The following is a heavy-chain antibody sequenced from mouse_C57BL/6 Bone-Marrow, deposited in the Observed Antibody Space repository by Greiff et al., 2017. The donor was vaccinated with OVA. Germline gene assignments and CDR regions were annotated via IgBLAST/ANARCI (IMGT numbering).Heavy chain of an antibody. CDR2: FYPGSGSI. D-gene: IGHD1-1*01. V-gene: IGHV1-62-2*01. CDR1: GYTFTEYT. J-gene: IGHJ4*01. Sequence: VQLVESGAELVKPGASVKLSCKASGYTFTEYTIHWVKQRSGQGLEWIGWFYPGSGSIKYNEKFKDKATLTADKSSSTVYMELSRLTSEDSAVYFCARHEDYYGSSSLYAMDYWGQGTSVTVSS. CDR3: ARHEDYYGSSSLYAMDY.